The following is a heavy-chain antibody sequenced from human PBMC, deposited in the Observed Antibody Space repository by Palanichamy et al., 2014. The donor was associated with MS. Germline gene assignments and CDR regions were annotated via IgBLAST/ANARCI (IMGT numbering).Heavy chain of an antibody. CDR2: IYYSGST. Sequence: QVQLQESGPGLVKPSETLSLTCTVSGGSISSYYWSWIRQPPGKGLECIGYIYYSGSTNYNPSLKSRVTISVDTSKNQFSLKLSSVTAADTAVYYCARVRDGYNYFGASFDNWGQGTLVTVSS. V-gene: IGHV4-59*01. CDR3: ARVRDGYNYFGASFDN. D-gene: IGHD5-24*01. J-gene: IGHJ4*02. CDR1: GGSISSYY.